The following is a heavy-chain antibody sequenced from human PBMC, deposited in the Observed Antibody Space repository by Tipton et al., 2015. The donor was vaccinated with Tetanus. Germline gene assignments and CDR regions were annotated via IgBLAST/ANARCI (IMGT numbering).Heavy chain of an antibody. CDR3: TRGNEDRNFDY. V-gene: IGHV6-1*01. D-gene: IGHD1-1*01. J-gene: IGHJ4*02. Sequence: GLEWMGWTYYRSRWYNDYALSVRSRITINPDTSRNQFSLQLNSVTPEDTAVYYCTRGNEDRNFDYWGQGSLVTVS. CDR2: TYYRSRWYN.